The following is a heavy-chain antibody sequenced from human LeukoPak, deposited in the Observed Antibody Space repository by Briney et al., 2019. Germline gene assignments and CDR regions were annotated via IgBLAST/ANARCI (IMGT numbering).Heavy chain of an antibody. V-gene: IGHV1-69*04. CDR1: GGTFSSYA. CDR3: ARDIIHCSSTSCPPDWFDP. Sequence: SVKVSCKASGGTFSSYAISWVRQAPGQGLEWMGRIIPILGIANYAQKFQGRVTITADKSTSTAYMELSSLRSEDTAVYYCARDIIHCSSTSCPPDWFDPWGQGTLVTVSS. D-gene: IGHD2-2*01. CDR2: IIPILGIA. J-gene: IGHJ5*02.